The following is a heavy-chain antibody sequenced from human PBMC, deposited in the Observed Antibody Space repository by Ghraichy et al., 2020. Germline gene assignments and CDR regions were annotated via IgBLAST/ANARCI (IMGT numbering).Heavy chain of an antibody. Sequence: GGSLRLSCAASGFTVSNYWMHWVRQAPGKGLMWVSRISTDGSSTDYADSVKGRFTVSRDNAKNTLYLQMNSLRAEDTAVYYCARDSWELRKIYYGMDVWGQGTTVTVSS. CDR1: GFTVSNYW. D-gene: IGHD1-26*01. CDR2: ISTDGSST. V-gene: IGHV3-74*01. J-gene: IGHJ6*02. CDR3: ARDSWELRKIYYGMDV.